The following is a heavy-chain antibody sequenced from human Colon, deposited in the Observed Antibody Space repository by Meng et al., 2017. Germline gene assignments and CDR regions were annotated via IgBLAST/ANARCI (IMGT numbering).Heavy chain of an antibody. J-gene: IGHJ4*02. CDR3: AKEQTTGSYLSAY. V-gene: IGHV1-2*06. CDR1: GYTFGAHS. CDR2: INPISDDT. D-gene: IGHD3-10*01. Sequence: QIHLIQSGAEVKKPGASVKLSCQTSGYTFGAHSIHWVRQAPGQGLEWVGRINPISDDTKYAQKFQGRVTMTRDTSISTAYLEVRSLTSDDTAVYYCAKEQTTGSYLSAYWGQGTLVTVSS.